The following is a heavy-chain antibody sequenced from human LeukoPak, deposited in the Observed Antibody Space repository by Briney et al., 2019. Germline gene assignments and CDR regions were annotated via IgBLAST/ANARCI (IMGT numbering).Heavy chain of an antibody. Sequence: PGGSLRLSCAASGFTFSSYWMHWVRQAPGKGLVWVSRINSDGSSTSYADSVKGGFTISRDNAKNTLYLQMNSLRAEDTAVYYCARTPAAGYYYYGMDVWGQGTTVTVSS. CDR2: INSDGSST. V-gene: IGHV3-74*01. CDR1: GFTFSSYW. J-gene: IGHJ6*02. D-gene: IGHD6-13*01. CDR3: ARTPAAGYYYYGMDV.